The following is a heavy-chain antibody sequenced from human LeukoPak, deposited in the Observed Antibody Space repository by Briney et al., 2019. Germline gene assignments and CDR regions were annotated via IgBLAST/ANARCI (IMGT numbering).Heavy chain of an antibody. CDR2: IYYSGST. V-gene: IGHV4-39*01. Sequence: SETLSLTCTVSGGSISSSSYYWAWIRQPPGKGLEWLGNIYYSGSTYYNPSLKSRVTMSVDTSKNQFSLKLSSVTAADTAVYYCARFNPAAGSFCFDYWGQGTLVTVSS. CDR1: GGSISSSSYY. J-gene: IGHJ4*02. D-gene: IGHD6-13*01. CDR3: ARFNPAAGSFCFDY.